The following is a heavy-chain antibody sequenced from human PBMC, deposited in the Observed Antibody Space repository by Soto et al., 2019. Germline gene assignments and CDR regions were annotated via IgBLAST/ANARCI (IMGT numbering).Heavy chain of an antibody. CDR2: IYYNGFT. CDR1: GGSISSNTYY. D-gene: IGHD3-3*01. V-gene: IGHV4-39*01. J-gene: IGHJ5*01. Sequence: QLQLQESGPGLVRPSETLSLTCTVSGGSISSNTYYWGWIRQPPGKGLEWIGSIYYNGFTYYNPSLKGRGNMSRDTAKDQFSLRLSSMTASDTALYYCARKGDFWSGPGEFEPWGQGTLVTVS. CDR3: ARKGDFWSGPGEFEP.